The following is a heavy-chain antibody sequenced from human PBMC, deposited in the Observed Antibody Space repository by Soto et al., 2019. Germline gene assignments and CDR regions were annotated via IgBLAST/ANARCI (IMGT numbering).Heavy chain of an antibody. CDR1: GFTFGSYA. CDR3: AKALRTSLNFFYYMDV. V-gene: IGHV3-23*01. Sequence: EVQLLESGGGLVQPGGSLRLSCVVSGFTFGSYAMSWVRQAPEKGPEWVAILGGNGFTTYYADSVKGRFTISGDKSKSTLFLQMNSLRADDTGGYYCAKALRTSLNFFYYMDVWGRGTSVTVSS. J-gene: IGHJ6*03. CDR2: LGGNGFTT. D-gene: IGHD2-2*01.